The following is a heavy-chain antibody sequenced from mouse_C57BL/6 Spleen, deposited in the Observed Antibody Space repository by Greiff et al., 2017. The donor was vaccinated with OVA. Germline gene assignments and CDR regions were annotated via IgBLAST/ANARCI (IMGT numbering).Heavy chain of an antibody. J-gene: IGHJ3*01. CDR1: GYTFTSYW. Sequence: VQLQQSGAELVKPGASVKLSCKASGYTFTSYWMHWVKQRPGQGLEWIGMIHPNSGSTNYNEKFKSKATLTVDKSSSTAYMQLSSLTSEDSAVYYCARKAHSNYAGWFAYWGQGTLVTVSA. D-gene: IGHD2-5*01. CDR2: IHPNSGST. V-gene: IGHV1-64*01. CDR3: ARKAHSNYAGWFAY.